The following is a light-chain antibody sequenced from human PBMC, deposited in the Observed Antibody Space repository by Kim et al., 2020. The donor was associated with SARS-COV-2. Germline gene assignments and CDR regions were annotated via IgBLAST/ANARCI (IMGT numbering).Light chain of an antibody. CDR3: QHYHNLPPYT. CDR2: DAS. J-gene: IGKJ2*01. CDR1: QDITDH. Sequence: DIQMTQSPSSLSASVGDRVIITCQASQDITDHLNWYQQKPGKAPKLLIYDASNLRTGVLSRFSGSGSGTDFSFTIISLQPEDIATYFCQHYHNLPPYTFGQGTKLEIK. V-gene: IGKV1-33*01.